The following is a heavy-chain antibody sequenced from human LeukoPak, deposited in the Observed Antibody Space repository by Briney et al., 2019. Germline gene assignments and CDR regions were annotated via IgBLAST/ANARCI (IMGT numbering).Heavy chain of an antibody. CDR2: IYYSGST. Sequence: PSETLSLTCTVSGGSISSYYWSWIRQPPGKGLEWIGYIYYSGSTNYNPSLKSRVTISVDTSKNQFSLKLSSVTAADTAVYYCARARKLHYYGSGSYSEYYFDYWGQGTLVTVSS. CDR3: ARARKLHYYGSGSYSEYYFDY. CDR1: GGSISSYY. J-gene: IGHJ4*02. D-gene: IGHD3-10*01. V-gene: IGHV4-59*01.